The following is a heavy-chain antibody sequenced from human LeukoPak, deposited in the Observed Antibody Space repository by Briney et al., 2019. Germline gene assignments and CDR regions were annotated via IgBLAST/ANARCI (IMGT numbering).Heavy chain of an antibody. CDR1: GGSISGSSYY. CDR3: ALRRPFGAFDI. CDR2: MYYSGST. Sequence: PSETLSLTCTVSGGSISGSSYYWGWIRQPPGKGLEWIGSMYYSGSTHYNPSLKSRVSISVDTSKNQFSLKLSSVTAADTAVYYCALRRPFGAFDIWGQGTMVTVSS. V-gene: IGHV4-39*01. J-gene: IGHJ3*02. D-gene: IGHD3-16*01.